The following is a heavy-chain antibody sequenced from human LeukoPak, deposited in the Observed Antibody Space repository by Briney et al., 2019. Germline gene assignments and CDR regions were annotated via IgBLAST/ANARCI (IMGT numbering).Heavy chain of an antibody. CDR3: ARHALGMDV. CDR1: GGSFSGYY. J-gene: IGHJ6*02. CDR2: INHSGST. Sequence: SETLSLTCAVYGGSFSGYYWSWIRQPPGKGLEWIGEINHSGSTNYNPSLKSRVTISVDTSKNQFSLKLSSVTAADTAVYCCARHALGMDVWGQGTTVTVSS. D-gene: IGHD2-2*01. V-gene: IGHV4-34*01.